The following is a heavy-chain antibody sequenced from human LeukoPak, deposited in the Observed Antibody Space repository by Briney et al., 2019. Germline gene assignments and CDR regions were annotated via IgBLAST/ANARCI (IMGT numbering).Heavy chain of an antibody. D-gene: IGHD3-22*01. CDR2: ISAYNGNT. CDR1: GYTFTSYG. J-gene: IGHJ4*02. CDR3: ASYSSGYGNFDY. Sequence: ASVKVSCKASGYTFTSYGISWVRQAPGQGLEWMGWISAYNGNTNYAQKPQGRVTMTTDTSTSTAYMELRSLRSDDTAVYYCASYSSGYGNFDYWGQGTLVTVSS. V-gene: IGHV1-18*01.